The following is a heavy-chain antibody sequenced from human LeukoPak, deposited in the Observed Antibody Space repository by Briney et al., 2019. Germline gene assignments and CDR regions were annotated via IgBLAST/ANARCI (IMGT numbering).Heavy chain of an antibody. CDR1: GGTFSNYA. CDR2: IIPIFGTA. J-gene: IGHJ4*02. CDR3: ARPRLTISAAGPHLDYFDY. V-gene: IGHV1-69*13. D-gene: IGHD6-13*01. Sequence: ASVKVSCKASGGTFSNYAISWVRQAPGQGLEWMGGIIPIFGTANYAQKFQGRVTITADASTSTAYMDLSSLRSEDTAVYYCARPRLTISAAGPHLDYFDYWGQGTLVTVSS.